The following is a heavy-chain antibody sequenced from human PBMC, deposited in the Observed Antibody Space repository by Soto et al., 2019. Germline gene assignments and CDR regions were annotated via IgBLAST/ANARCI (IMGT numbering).Heavy chain of an antibody. D-gene: IGHD2-2*01. V-gene: IGHV6-1*01. CDR3: ARDLWGYCSSTSCYYWFDP. CDR2: TYYRSKWYN. CDR1: GDSVSSNSAA. Sequence: SQTLSLTCAISGDSVSSNSAAWNWIRQSPSRGLEWLGRTYYRSKWYNDYAVSVKSRITINPDTSKNQFSLRLNSVTPEDTAVHYCARDLWGYCSSTSCYYWFDPWGQGTLVTVS. J-gene: IGHJ5*02.